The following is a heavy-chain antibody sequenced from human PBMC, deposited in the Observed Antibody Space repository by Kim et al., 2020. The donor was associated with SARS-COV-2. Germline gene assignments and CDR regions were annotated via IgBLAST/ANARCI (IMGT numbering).Heavy chain of an antibody. J-gene: IGHJ3*02. CDR2: DT. V-gene: IGHV5-51*01. Sequence: DTRYRPSFQGQVTISVDKSISTAYLQLSSPKASDTAMYYCARGFNDAFDIWGQGTMVTVSS. CDR3: ARGFNDAFDI.